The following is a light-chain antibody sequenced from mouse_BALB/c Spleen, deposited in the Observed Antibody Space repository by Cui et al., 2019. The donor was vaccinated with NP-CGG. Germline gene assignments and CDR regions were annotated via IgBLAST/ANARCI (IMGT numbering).Light chain of an antibody. CDR1: TGAVTTSNY. CDR2: GTN. J-gene: IGLJ1*01. Sequence: AVVAQESAPTTSPGETVTLTCRSSTGAVTTSNYANWVQEKPDHLFTGLIGGTNNRAPGVPARFSGSLIEDKAALTITGAQTEDEAIYFCALWYSNHWVFGGGTKLTVL. CDR3: ALWYSNHWV. V-gene: IGLV1*01.